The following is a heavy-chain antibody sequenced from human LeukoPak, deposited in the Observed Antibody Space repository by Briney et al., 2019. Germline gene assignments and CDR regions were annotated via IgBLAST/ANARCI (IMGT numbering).Heavy chain of an antibody. CDR1: GFTFSNYN. D-gene: IGHD3-16*01. J-gene: IGHJ4*02. CDR2: ISSSSSYI. CDR3: ASTGRLGEPNEFDY. Sequence: GGSLRLSCAPSGFTFSNYNMNWVRQAPGKGLKWVSSISSSSSYIYYADSVKGRFTISRDNAKNSLYLQMSSLRAEDTAVYYCASTGRLGEPNEFDYWGQGTLVTVSS. V-gene: IGHV3-21*01.